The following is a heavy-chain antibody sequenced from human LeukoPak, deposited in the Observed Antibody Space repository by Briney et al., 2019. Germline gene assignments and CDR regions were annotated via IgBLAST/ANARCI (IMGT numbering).Heavy chain of an antibody. V-gene: IGHV3-7*01. Sequence: GGSLRLSCAASGFTFSNYWMRWVRQAPGKGLEWVANIKEDGSEQHYEDSVKGRFTISRDNAKNSLYLQMNSLRGEDTALYYCARGRIATASAGDYWGQGTLVTVSS. CDR1: GFTFSNYW. CDR3: ARGRIATASAGDY. J-gene: IGHJ4*02. D-gene: IGHD6-13*01. CDR2: IKEDGSEQ.